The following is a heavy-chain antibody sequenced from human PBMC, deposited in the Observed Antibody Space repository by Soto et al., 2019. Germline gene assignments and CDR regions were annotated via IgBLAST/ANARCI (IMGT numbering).Heavy chain of an antibody. D-gene: IGHD3-16*02. V-gene: IGHV1-58*01. Sequence: SVKVSCKASGFTFTSSAVQWVRQARGQRLEWIGWIVVGSGDTNYAQKFQERVTITRDMSTSTAYMELSSLRSEDTAVYYCAALSYDYVCGSYRRNPPASDYWGPGPLVTVSS. CDR1: GFTFTSSA. J-gene: IGHJ4*02. CDR3: AALSYDYVCGSYRRNPPASDY. CDR2: IVVGSGDT.